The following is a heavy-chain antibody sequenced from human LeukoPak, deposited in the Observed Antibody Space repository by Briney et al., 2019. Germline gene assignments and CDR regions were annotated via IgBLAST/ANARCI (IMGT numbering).Heavy chain of an antibody. V-gene: IGHV3-7*01. D-gene: IGHD3-22*01. CDR1: GFTFSGDW. Sequence: PGGSLRLSCAASGFTFSGDWMSWVREAPGKGREWGANIKHEGSEKYYVDSVKGRFTISRDNAKNSLYLQMNSLRAEDTAVYYCARDGPYYYDSSGYGFDYWGQGTLVTVSS. J-gene: IGHJ4*02. CDR2: IKHEGSEK. CDR3: ARDGPYYYDSSGYGFDY.